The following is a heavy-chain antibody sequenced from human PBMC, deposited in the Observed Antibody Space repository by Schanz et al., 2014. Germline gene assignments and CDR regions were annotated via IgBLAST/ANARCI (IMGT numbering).Heavy chain of an antibody. V-gene: IGHV3-23*04. CDR1: GFNVSKSY. Sequence: VQLVESGGGLVQPGGSLRLSCVASGFNVSKSYVSWVPQAPGKGLQWVSSLSGDGGTTHYADSVKGRFTISRDNSSKTLYLQMNSLRADDTAVYYCSKDKQGSRSDDSWGQGTLVTVSS. CDR2: LSGDGGTT. CDR3: SKDKQGSRSDDS. J-gene: IGHJ5*01. D-gene: IGHD2-15*01.